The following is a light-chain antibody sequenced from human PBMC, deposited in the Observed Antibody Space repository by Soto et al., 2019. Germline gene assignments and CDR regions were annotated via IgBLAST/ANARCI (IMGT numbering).Light chain of an antibody. CDR2: DVD. CDR1: SSDVGGYKY. V-gene: IGLV2-14*03. Sequence: QSALTQPASVSGSPGQAITISCTGTSSDVGGYKYVSWYQQHPGKAPKLLIYDVDNRPSGVSNRFSGSKSGNTASLTISGLQAEDEADYYCSSYTSSISYVFGTRTKVTVL. J-gene: IGLJ1*01. CDR3: SSYTSSISYV.